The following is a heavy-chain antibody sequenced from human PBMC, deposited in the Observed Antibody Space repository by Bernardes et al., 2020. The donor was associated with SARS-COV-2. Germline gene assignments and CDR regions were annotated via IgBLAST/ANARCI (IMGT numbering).Heavy chain of an antibody. V-gene: IGHV4-59*01. CDR1: GGSISAYY. J-gene: IGHJ4*02. CDR3: ARGFDY. CDR2: LYYTGST. Sequence: SETLSLTCTVSGGSISAYYWSWFRQPPGKGLAWIGYLYYTGSTNYNPSLQSRVTISVDTSKNQFSLKLSSVTAADTAVYYCARGFDYWGQGILVTVSS.